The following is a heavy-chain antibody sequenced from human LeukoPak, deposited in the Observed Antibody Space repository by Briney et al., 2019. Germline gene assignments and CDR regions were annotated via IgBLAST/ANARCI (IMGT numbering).Heavy chain of an antibody. Sequence: GASVKVSCTASGYTFSAYYIHWLRQAPGQGLEWIGWINVNSGDTNSAPNFQGRVTLTRDMSSNTAYMEVTKLTLHDTAVFYCAKDGGLDFWGQGTLVTVSS. D-gene: IGHD2-15*01. CDR3: AKDGGLDF. J-gene: IGHJ4*02. V-gene: IGHV1-2*02. CDR1: GYTFSAYY. CDR2: INVNSGDT.